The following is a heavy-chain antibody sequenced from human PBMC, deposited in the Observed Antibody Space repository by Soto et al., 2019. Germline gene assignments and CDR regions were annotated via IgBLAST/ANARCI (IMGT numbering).Heavy chain of an antibody. Sequence: PSETLSLTSTVSGGSISRYYWSWIRQPPGKGLKWIGYIYYSGSTNYNPSLKSRVTISVDTSKNQFSLKLSSVTAADTAVYYCARSEYSSSSGISYYCYYMDVWGKGTTVTVSS. CDR2: IYYSGST. D-gene: IGHD6-6*01. CDR3: ARSEYSSSSGISYYCYYMDV. V-gene: IGHV4-59*01. CDR1: GGSISRYY. J-gene: IGHJ6*03.